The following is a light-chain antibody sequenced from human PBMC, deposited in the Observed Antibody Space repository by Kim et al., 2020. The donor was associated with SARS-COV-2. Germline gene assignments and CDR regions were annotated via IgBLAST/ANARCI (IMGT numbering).Light chain of an antibody. V-gene: IGLV1-40*01. Sequence: QGVTLPCTGSSSNVGAGYDVNWFQPLPGTAPKLLIYGDSNRPSGVPDRFSGSKSGTSASLAITGLQADDEADYYCQSYDSSLSGSAFGGGTQLTVL. CDR2: GDS. J-gene: IGLJ2*01. CDR3: QSYDSSLSGSA. CDR1: SSNVGAGYD.